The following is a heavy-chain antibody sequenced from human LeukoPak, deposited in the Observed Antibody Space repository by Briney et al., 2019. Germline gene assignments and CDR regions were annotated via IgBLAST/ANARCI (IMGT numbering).Heavy chain of an antibody. D-gene: IGHD5-12*01. V-gene: IGHV3-23*01. CDR3: AKGRGYSGYDYDY. J-gene: IGHJ4*02. Sequence: GRSLRLSCAASGFTFSSYAMSWVRQAPGKGLEWVSAISGSGGSTYYADSVKGRFTIPRDNSKNTLYLQMNSLRAEDTAVYYCAKGRGYSGYDYDYWGQGTLVTVSS. CDR1: GFTFSSYA. CDR2: ISGSGGST.